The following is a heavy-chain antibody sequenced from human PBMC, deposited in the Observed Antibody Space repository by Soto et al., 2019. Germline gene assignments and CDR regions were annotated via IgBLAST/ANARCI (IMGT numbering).Heavy chain of an antibody. CDR3: ATRPAKQWRVYYCYYGRDV. CDR1: GYTFTSYD. D-gene: IGHD6-19*01. Sequence: ASVKVSCKASGYTFTSYDINWVRQATGQGLEWMGWVNPNSGNTGYAQKFQGRVTMTRNTSISTAYMELSSLRSEDTAVYYCATRPAKQWRVYYCYYGRDVCGQGTTVTVSS. V-gene: IGHV1-8*01. J-gene: IGHJ6*02. CDR2: VNPNSGNT.